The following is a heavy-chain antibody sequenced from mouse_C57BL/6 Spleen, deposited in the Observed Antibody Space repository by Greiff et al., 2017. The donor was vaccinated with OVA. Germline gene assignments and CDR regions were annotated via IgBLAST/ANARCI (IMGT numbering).Heavy chain of an antibody. D-gene: IGHD4-1*01. Sequence: QVTLQESGPGILQSSQTLSLTCSFSGFSLSTSGMGVSWIRQPSGKGLEWLAHIYWDDDKRYHPSLKSRLTIAKDTSRNQVCLKITGVDTADSATYYCARTGRDGYFDVWGTGTTVTVSS. CDR2: IYWDDDK. CDR1: GFSLSTSGMG. J-gene: IGHJ1*03. V-gene: IGHV8-12*01. CDR3: ARTGRDGYFDV.